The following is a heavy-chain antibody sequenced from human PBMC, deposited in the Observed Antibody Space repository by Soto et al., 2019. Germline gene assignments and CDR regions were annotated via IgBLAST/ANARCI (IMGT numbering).Heavy chain of an antibody. CDR3: ARDRASRAARLRYYYYGLGF. V-gene: IGHV1-3*01. Sequence: ASVKVSCKASGYTFTSYAMHWVRQAPGQRLEWMGWINAGNGNTKYSQKFQGRVTITRDTSASTAYMELSSMRPEDTAVYYCARDRASRAARLRYYYYGLGFWGQETTVTVSS. CDR2: INAGNGNT. CDR1: GYTFTSYA. J-gene: IGHJ6*02. D-gene: IGHD6-6*01.